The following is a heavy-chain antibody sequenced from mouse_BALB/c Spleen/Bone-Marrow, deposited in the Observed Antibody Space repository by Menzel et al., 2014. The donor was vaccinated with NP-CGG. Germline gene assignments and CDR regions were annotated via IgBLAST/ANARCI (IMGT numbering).Heavy chain of an antibody. J-gene: IGHJ2*01. V-gene: IGHV5-17*02. Sequence: EVKLVESGGGLVQPGGSRKLSCAASGFTFSSFGMHWVRQAPEKGLEWVAYISRGSSTLYYADTVKGRFTISTDDPKNTLFLQTTSLRSEDTAMYYCARGGYYVPSYFDYWGQGTTLTVSS. CDR1: GFTFSSFG. CDR2: ISRGSSTL. D-gene: IGHD2-3*01. CDR3: ARGGYYVPSYFDY.